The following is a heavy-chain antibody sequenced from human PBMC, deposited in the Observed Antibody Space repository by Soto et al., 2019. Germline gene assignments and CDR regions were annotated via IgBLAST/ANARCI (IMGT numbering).Heavy chain of an antibody. V-gene: IGHV3-9*01. D-gene: IGHD3-22*01. CDR3: AKATSMIVVVSVDY. J-gene: IGHJ4*02. Sequence: PGGSLRLSCAASGFTFDDYAMHWVRQAPGKGLEWVSGISWNSGSIGYADSVKGRFTISRDNAKNSLYLQMNSLRAEDTALYYCAKATSMIVVVSVDYWGQGTLVTVSS. CDR2: ISWNSGSI. CDR1: GFTFDDYA.